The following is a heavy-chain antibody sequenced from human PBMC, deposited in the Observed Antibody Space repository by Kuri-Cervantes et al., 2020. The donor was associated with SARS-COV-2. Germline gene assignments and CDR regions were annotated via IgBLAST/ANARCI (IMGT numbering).Heavy chain of an antibody. Sequence: SETLSLTCTVSGDSISRYYWSWIRQPPGKGLEWIGEINHSGSTNYNPSLKSRVTVSVDTSKNQFSLKLSSVTAADTAVYYCARVVLSSGWGVDYWGQGTLVTVSS. CDR1: GDSISRYY. D-gene: IGHD6-19*01. CDR3: ARVVLSSGWGVDY. V-gene: IGHV4-34*01. CDR2: INHSGST. J-gene: IGHJ4*02.